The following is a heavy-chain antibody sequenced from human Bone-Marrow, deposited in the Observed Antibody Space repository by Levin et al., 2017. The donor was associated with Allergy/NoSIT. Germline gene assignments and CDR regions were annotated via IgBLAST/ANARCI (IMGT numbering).Heavy chain of an antibody. CDR1: GYTFTSFG. Sequence: GESLKISCRASGYTFTSFGISWVRQAPGQGLEWMGGISVYNGDTKYAQNFQGRVTMTTDTSTTTVYMELRRLRSDDTAIYYCARDHSTFTLVQGISGYYYYLDVWGKGTTVTVSS. V-gene: IGHV1-18*01. CDR2: ISVYNGDT. CDR3: ARDHSTFTLVQGISGYYYYLDV. J-gene: IGHJ6*03. D-gene: IGHD3-10*01.